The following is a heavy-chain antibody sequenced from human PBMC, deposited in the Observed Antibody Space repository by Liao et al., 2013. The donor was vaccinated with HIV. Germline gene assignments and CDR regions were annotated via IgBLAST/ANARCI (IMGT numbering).Heavy chain of an antibody. D-gene: IGHD6-19*01. V-gene: IGHV4-34*02. J-gene: IGHJ3*01. CDR1: GGSFSSHY. CDR2: IKHSGST. CDR3: ARAPVAGTKSNAFDL. Sequence: QVQLQQWGAGLLKPSETLSLTCAVYGGSFSSHYWSWIRQSPGKGLEWIGEIKHSGSTTHSPSLKSRVTLSVDTSKNQFSLKLTSVTAADTALYYCARAPVAGTKSNAFDLWGQGTMVTVSS.